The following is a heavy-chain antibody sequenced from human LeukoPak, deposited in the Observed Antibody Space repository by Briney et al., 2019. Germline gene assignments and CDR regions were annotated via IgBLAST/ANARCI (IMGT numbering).Heavy chain of an antibody. CDR2: INSDGSST. Sequence: GGSLRLSCAASGFTFSSYWMHWVRQAPGKGLVWVSRINSDGSSTSYADSVKGRFTISRDNAKNLVYLEMNSLRAEDTAVYYCATYYYDSSGQHDYWGQGTLVTVSS. V-gene: IGHV3-74*01. CDR3: ATYYYDSSGQHDY. J-gene: IGHJ4*02. CDR1: GFTFSSYW. D-gene: IGHD3-22*01.